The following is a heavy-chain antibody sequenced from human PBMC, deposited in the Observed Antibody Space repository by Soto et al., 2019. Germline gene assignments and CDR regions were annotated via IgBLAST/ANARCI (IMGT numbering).Heavy chain of an antibody. J-gene: IGHJ4*02. D-gene: IGHD3-3*01. CDR2: ISSSGTTI. CDR3: ARVERGITIFGVVIPPFDY. V-gene: IGHV3-11*01. Sequence: QVQLVESGGGLVKPGGSLRLSCAASGFTFSDYYMSWIRQAPGKGLEWVSYISSSGTTIYYADSVKGRFTISRDNAKNSLYLQLNSLRAEDTAVYYCARVERGITIFGVVIPPFDYWGQGTLVTVSS. CDR1: GFTFSDYY.